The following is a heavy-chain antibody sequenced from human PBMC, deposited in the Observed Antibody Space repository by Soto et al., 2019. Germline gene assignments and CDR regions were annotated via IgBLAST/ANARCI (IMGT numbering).Heavy chain of an antibody. CDR3: AKVPIYYGSGSYYFDY. J-gene: IGHJ4*02. V-gene: IGHV3-23*01. CDR1: GFTFSSYA. CDR2: ISGSGGST. Sequence: PGGSLRLSCAASGFTFSSYAMSWVRQAPGKGLEWVSAISGSGGSTYYADSVKGRFTISRDNSKNTLYLQMNSLRAEDTAVYYCAKVPIYYGSGSYYFDYWGQGTLVTVSS. D-gene: IGHD3-10*01.